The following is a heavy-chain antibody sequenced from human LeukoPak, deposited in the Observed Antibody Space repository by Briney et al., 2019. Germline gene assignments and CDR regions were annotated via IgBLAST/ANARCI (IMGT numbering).Heavy chain of an antibody. CDR2: ISGSGGST. J-gene: IGHJ3*02. D-gene: IGHD2-15*01. CDR3: AKDGVSIVVVVAATDAFDI. Sequence: GGSLRLSCAASGFTFSSYAMSWVRQAPGKGLEWVSAISGSGGSTYYADSVKGRFTISRDNSKNTLYLQMNSLRAEDTAVYYCAKDGVSIVVVVAATDAFDIWGQGTMVTASS. CDR1: GFTFSSYA. V-gene: IGHV3-23*01.